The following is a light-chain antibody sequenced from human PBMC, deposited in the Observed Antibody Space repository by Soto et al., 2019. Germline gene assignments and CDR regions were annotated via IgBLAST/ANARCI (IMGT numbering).Light chain of an antibody. CDR2: KVS. J-gene: IGKJ1*01. V-gene: IGKV2-30*01. CDR3: MQESYWPWT. Sequence: DAVLTQSPLSLPVTPGQPASISCRSSQSLEYTDGKTYLNWYQQRPGQSPRRLIYKVSNRDFGVPDRFSGSGSGTAFTLEISRVEAEDVGVYYCMQESYWPWTFGQGTK. CDR1: QSLEYTDGKTY.